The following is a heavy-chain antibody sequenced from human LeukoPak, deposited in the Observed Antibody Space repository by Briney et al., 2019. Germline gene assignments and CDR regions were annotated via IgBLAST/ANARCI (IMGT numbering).Heavy chain of an antibody. J-gene: IGHJ5*02. CDR1: GGSISSGDYY. CDR2: IYYSGST. V-gene: IGHV4-30-4*01. Sequence: PSQTLSLTCTVSGGSISSGDYYWSWLRQPPGTGLEWIGYIYYSGSTYYNPSLKSRVTISVDTSKNQFSLKLSSVTAADTAVYYCARVVVAAGHWFDPWGQGTLVTVSS. CDR3: ARVVVAAGHWFDP. D-gene: IGHD2-15*01.